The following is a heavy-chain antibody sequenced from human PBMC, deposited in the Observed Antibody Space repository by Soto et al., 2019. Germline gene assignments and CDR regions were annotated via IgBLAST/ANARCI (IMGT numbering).Heavy chain of an antibody. V-gene: IGHV4-30-4*01. Sequence: SEPLSLTCTVSGGSISSGDYYWSWIRQPPGKGLEWIGYIYYSGSTYYNPSLKSRVTISVDTSKNQFSLKLSSVTAADTAVYYCAREVVTAPNWFDPWGQGTLVTVSS. J-gene: IGHJ5*02. CDR3: AREVVTAPNWFDP. D-gene: IGHD2-21*02. CDR1: GGSISSGDYY. CDR2: IYYSGST.